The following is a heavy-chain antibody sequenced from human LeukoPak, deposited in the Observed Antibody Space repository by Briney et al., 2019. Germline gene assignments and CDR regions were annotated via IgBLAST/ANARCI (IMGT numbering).Heavy chain of an antibody. CDR2: IYSGGNT. Sequence: PGGSLRLSCAASGFTVGISYLNWVRQAPGKGLVWVSVIYSGGNTYYADSVKGRFTISRDNSKNTLYLQMNSLRVEDTAVYYCARETSGSHWNWGQGTLVTVSS. J-gene: IGHJ4*02. CDR1: GFTVGISY. D-gene: IGHD1-26*01. CDR3: ARETSGSHWN. V-gene: IGHV3-66*01.